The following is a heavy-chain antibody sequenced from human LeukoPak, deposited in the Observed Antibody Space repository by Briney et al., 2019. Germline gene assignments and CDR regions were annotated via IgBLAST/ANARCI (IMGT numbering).Heavy chain of an antibody. V-gene: IGHV4-59*01. CDR2: IYYSGST. CDR3: ARGIAAAGYSPDYFDY. CDR1: GGSFSSSY. Sequence: SATLSLTCTVSGGSFSSSYWSWIRQPPGRGLEWIGYIYYSGSTNYSPSLRSRVTISVDTSKNQFSLKLSYVTAADTAVYYCARGIAAAGYSPDYFDYWGQGTLVTVSS. J-gene: IGHJ4*02. D-gene: IGHD6-13*01.